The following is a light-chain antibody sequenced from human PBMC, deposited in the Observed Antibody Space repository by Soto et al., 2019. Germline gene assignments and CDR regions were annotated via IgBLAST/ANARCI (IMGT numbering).Light chain of an antibody. Sequence: DIQMTQSPSTLSASVGDRVTITCRASQSINNWLAWYQQKPGKAPKLLIYRASSLENGVPSRFSGRGSGKEFIFTITSLQPDDFATYYCQQYSSASTFGQGTKVEI. CDR3: QQYSSAST. CDR2: RAS. J-gene: IGKJ1*01. CDR1: QSINNW. V-gene: IGKV1-5*03.